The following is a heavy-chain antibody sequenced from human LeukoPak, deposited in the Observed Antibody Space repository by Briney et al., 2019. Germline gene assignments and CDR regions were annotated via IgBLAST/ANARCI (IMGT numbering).Heavy chain of an antibody. CDR1: GGSISSGGYY. D-gene: IGHD3-22*01. CDR2: IYYSGST. CDR3: ARADSELGAT. Sequence: KTSETLSLTCTVSGGSISSGGYYWSWIRQHPGKGLEWIGYIYYSGSTYYNPSLKSRVTISVDTSKNQFSLKLSSVTAADTAVYYCARADSELGATWGQGTLVTVSS. V-gene: IGHV4-31*03. J-gene: IGHJ5*02.